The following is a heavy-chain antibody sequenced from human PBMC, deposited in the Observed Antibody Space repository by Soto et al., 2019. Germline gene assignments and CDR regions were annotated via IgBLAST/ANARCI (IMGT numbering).Heavy chain of an antibody. D-gene: IGHD6-13*01. Sequence: GGSLRLSCAASGFSFSDFYISWIRQAPGKGLEWISYISSSGSHTPYADSVKGRFTISRDNAKNSVYLQMNSLRAEDTAVYYCARVGSTSAAGVLDYWGLGTLVTAPQ. CDR1: GFSFSDFY. CDR2: ISSSGSHT. CDR3: ARVGSTSAAGVLDY. V-gene: IGHV3-11*06. J-gene: IGHJ4*02.